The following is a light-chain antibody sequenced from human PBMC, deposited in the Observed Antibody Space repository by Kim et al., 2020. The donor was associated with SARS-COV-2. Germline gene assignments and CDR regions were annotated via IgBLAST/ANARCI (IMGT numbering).Light chain of an antibody. CDR1: SSDVGGYNY. CDR3: SSYTSSSSWV. V-gene: IGLV2-14*03. CDR2: DVN. J-gene: IGLJ3*02. Sequence: GQSITISCTGTSSDVGGYNYVSWYQQHPGQAPKLMIYDVNNRPSGISNRFSGSRSGNTASLTISGLQAEDEVDYYCSSYTSSSSWVFGGGTQLTVL.